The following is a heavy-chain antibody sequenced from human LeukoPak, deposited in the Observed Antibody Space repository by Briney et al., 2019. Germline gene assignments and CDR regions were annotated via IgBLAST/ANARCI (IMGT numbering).Heavy chain of an antibody. V-gene: IGHV4-59*01. Sequence: SETLSLTCTVSGGSISSYYWSWIRQPPGKGLEWIGYISYSGSSNYNPSLKSRVTISVDTSKNQFSLKVSSVTAAGTAIYYCTRGMTNNYYFAMDVWGQGTTVTVSS. D-gene: IGHD2-8*01. J-gene: IGHJ6*02. CDR2: ISYSGSS. CDR1: GGSISSYY. CDR3: TRGMTNNYYFAMDV.